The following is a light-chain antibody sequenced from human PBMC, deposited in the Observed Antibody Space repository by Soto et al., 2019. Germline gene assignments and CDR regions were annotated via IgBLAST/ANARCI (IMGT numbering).Light chain of an antibody. J-gene: IGKJ4*01. CDR3: QQTYTTPFT. CDR2: VGS. V-gene: IGKV1-39*01. CDR1: QSISSY. Sequence: DIQMTQSPSSLSASVGDRVTITCRASQSISSYLSRYQQKPGKAPKRLIYVGSTLQSGVPSRFSGSGSGTDFTLTISSLQPEDFATYFCQQTYTTPFTFGGGTKVDVK.